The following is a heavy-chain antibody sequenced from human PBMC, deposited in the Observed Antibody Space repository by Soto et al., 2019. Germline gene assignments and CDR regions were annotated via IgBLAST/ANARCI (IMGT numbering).Heavy chain of an antibody. CDR1: GYTFTSYA. D-gene: IGHD2-2*01. CDR2: INSGNDNT. J-gene: IGHJ5*02. CDR3: ASLGYCSSTSCYLESFDP. Sequence: ASVKVSCKTSGYTFTSYAMHWVRQAPGQRLEWMGRINSGNDNTKYSQKFQGRVTITTDKSASTAYMELSSLRSEDTAVYYCASLGYCSSTSCYLESFDPWGQGTLVTV. V-gene: IGHV1-3*01.